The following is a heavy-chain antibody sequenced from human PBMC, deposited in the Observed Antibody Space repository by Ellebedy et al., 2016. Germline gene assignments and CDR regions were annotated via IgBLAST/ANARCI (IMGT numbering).Heavy chain of an antibody. D-gene: IGHD5-18*01. V-gene: IGHV3-21*05. CDR1: GFTFSSYW. J-gene: IGHJ4*02. CDR2: ISSSSSYT. CDR3: AKEDTAMAIDY. Sequence: GESLKISXAASGFTFSSYWMHWVRQAPGKGLEWVSYISSSSSYTTYADSVKGRFTISRDNAKNSLYLQMNSLRAEDTALYYCAKEDTAMAIDYWGQGTLVTVSS.